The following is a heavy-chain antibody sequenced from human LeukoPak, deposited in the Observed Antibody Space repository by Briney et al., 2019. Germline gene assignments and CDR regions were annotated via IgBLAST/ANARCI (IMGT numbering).Heavy chain of an antibody. D-gene: IGHD6-13*01. CDR1: GFTFSTYN. Sequence: PGGSQTLSCAPSGFTFSTYNINWVRQAPGKGLEWVSSISPSSSYIYYADSVKGRFTISRDNAKNSLYLQMNSLRAEDTAVYYCARDRYSTSLDAFDIWGQGTMVTVSS. CDR2: ISPSSSYI. CDR3: ARDRYSTSLDAFDI. V-gene: IGHV3-21*01. J-gene: IGHJ3*02.